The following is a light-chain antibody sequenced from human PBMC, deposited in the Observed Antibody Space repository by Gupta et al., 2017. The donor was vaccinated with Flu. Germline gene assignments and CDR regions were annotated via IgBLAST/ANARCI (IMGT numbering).Light chain of an antibody. CDR3: GTWDSSLSDGV. CDR1: SSNIGNNY. CDR2: DHK. V-gene: IGLV1-51*01. Sequence: SVLTHPPSASAAPAQKVTISCSGSSSNIGNNYVSWYQQLPGTAHKILIYDHKKRPSGIPDRFSGSKSGTSATLGITGLQTGDEDDYYCGTWDSSLSDGVFGGGTKLTVL. J-gene: IGLJ3*02.